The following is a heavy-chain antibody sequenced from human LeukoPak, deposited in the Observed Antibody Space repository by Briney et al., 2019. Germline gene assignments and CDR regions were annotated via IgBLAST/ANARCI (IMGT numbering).Heavy chain of an antibody. J-gene: IGHJ3*02. CDR2: IYHSGNS. Sequence: ASETLSLTCTVSGGSISSGDYYWSWIRQPPGKRLECIGYIYHSGNSFYNASLKSRLTISVDTSKNQFSLKLRSVTAADTAGYYCARTQAYSYGSGSYGAFDIWGQGTMVTVSS. D-gene: IGHD3-10*01. CDR3: ARTQAYSYGSGSYGAFDI. CDR1: GGSISSGDYY. V-gene: IGHV4-30-4*01.